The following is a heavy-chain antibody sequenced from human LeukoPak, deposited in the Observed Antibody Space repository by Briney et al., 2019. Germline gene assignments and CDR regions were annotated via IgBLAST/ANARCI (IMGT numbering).Heavy chain of an antibody. Sequence: LSETLSLTCTVSGGSISSGSYYWSWIRQPAGKGLEWIGYIYYRGNANYNPSLKSRVTISVDTSKNQFSLKLSSVTAADTAVYYCAREFGGWFDPWGQGTLVTVSS. D-gene: IGHD3-16*01. CDR1: GGSISSGSYY. J-gene: IGHJ5*02. CDR2: IYYRGNA. CDR3: AREFGGWFDP. V-gene: IGHV4-61*10.